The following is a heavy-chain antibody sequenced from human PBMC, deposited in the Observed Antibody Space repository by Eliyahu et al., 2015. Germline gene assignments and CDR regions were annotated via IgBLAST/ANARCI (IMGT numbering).Heavy chain of an antibody. D-gene: IGHD2-15*01. V-gene: IGHV3-53*01. CDR3: ARECHVVGAGYYFDY. CDR2: IYXGGST. J-gene: IGHJ4*02. Sequence: EVQLVESGGGLIQPGGSLRLSCAASGFTVSSNYMSWVRQAPGKGLXWVSVIYXGGSTYYADSVKGRFTISRDNSKNTLYLQMNSLRAEDTAVYYCARECHVVGAGYYFDYWGQGTLVTVSS. CDR1: GFTVSSNY.